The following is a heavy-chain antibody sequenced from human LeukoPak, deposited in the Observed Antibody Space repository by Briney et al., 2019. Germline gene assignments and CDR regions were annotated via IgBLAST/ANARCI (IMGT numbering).Heavy chain of an antibody. J-gene: IGHJ3*02. D-gene: IGHD3-22*01. V-gene: IGHV5-51*01. CDR2: IYPGDSDT. CDR1: GYSFTSYW. Sequence: GESLKISCKGSGYSFTSYWIGWVRQMPGKGLEWMGIIYPGDSDTRYSPSFQGQVTISADKSISTAYLQWSSLKAPDTAMYYCAVVVSNYHDAFDIWGQGTMVTVSS. CDR3: AVVVSNYHDAFDI.